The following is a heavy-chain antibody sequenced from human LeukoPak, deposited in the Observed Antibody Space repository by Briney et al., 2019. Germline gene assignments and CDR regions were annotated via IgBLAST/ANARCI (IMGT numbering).Heavy chain of an antibody. Sequence: GGSLRLSCAASGFTFDDYAMHWVRQAPGKGLEWVSLISWDGGSTYYADSVKGRFTISRDNSKNSLYLQMNSLRAEDTALYYCAKDRVAAAGTGGSHYFDYWGQGTLVTVSS. CDR2: ISWDGGST. J-gene: IGHJ4*02. CDR1: GFTFDDYA. CDR3: AKDRVAAAGTGGSHYFDY. D-gene: IGHD6-13*01. V-gene: IGHV3-43D*03.